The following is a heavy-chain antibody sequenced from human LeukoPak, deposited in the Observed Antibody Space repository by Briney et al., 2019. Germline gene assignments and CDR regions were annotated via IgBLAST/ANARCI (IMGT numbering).Heavy chain of an antibody. CDR1: GFTFSSYS. V-gene: IGHV3-48*02. CDR2: ISSSSSTI. J-gene: IGHJ4*02. Sequence: SLRLSXVASGFTFSSYSMNWVRQAPGKGLEWVSYISSSSSTIYYADSVKGRFTISRDNAKNSLYLQMNSLRDEDTAVYYCARDRYSSGWYDVDYWGQGTLVTVSS. CDR3: ARDRYSSGWYDVDY. D-gene: IGHD6-19*01.